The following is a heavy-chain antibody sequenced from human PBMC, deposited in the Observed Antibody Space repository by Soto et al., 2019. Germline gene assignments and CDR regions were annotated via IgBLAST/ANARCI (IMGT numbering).Heavy chain of an antibody. D-gene: IGHD3-22*01. J-gene: IGHJ4*02. CDR2: IYYSGST. CDR3: ASTRMIVALFDY. CDR1: GGSVTSGSYY. V-gene: IGHV4-61*01. Sequence: SETLSLTCTVSGGSVTSGSYYWSWIRQPPGKGLEWIGYIYYSGSTNYNPSLKSRVTISVDTSKNQFSLKLSSVTAADTAVYYCASTRMIVALFDYWGQGTLVTVS.